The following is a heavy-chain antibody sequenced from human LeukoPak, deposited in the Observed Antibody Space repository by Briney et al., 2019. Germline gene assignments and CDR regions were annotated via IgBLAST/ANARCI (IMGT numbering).Heavy chain of an antibody. CDR3: AIPRGSGYYSRYYFDY. J-gene: IGHJ4*02. D-gene: IGHD3-22*01. Sequence: PSETLSLTCAVYGGSFSGYYWSWIRQPPGKGLEWIGEINHSGSTNYNPSLKSRVTISVDTSKNQFSLKLGSVTAADTAVYYCAIPRGSGYYSRYYFDYWGQGTLVTVSS. V-gene: IGHV4-34*01. CDR1: GGSFSGYY. CDR2: INHSGST.